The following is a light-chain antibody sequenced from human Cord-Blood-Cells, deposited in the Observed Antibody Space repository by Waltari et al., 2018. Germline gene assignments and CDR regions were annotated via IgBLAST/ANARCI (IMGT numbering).Light chain of an antibody. V-gene: IGLV2-11*01. Sequence: QSALTQPRSVSGSPGQSVTISCTGTSRDVGGYNYVSWVQPHPGQAPKLMIYDVSKRPSGVPDRFSGSKSGNTASLTISGLQAEDEADYYCCSYAGSYTFHVVFGGGTKLTVL. CDR3: CSYAGSYTFHVV. CDR2: DVS. J-gene: IGLJ2*01. CDR1: SRDVGGYNY.